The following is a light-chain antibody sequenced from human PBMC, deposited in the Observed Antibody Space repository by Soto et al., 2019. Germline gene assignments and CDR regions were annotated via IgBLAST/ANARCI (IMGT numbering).Light chain of an antibody. CDR1: QSVSSN. Sequence: EIVMTQSPATLSVSPGERATLSCRASQSVSSNLAWYQQKPGQAPRLLMYAVSTRATGIPARFSGSGSGTEFTLTITSLQSEDFAVYYCQQYNNWPPWTFGQGTKVEIK. V-gene: IGKV3-15*01. CDR3: QQYNNWPPWT. J-gene: IGKJ1*01. CDR2: AVS.